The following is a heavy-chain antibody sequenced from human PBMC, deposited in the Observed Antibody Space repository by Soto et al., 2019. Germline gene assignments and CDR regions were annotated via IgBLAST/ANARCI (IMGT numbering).Heavy chain of an antibody. Sequence: SETLSLTCAVYGGSFSGYFWSWIRQPPGKGLKWIGEINHSGSTNYNPSLKSRVTISVDTSKNQFSLKLSSVTAADTAVYYCARGVAVAGTGYYYYYGMDVWGKGTTVT. J-gene: IGHJ6*04. CDR3: ARGVAVAGTGYYYYYGMDV. CDR1: GGSFSGYF. D-gene: IGHD6-19*01. CDR2: INHSGST. V-gene: IGHV4-34*01.